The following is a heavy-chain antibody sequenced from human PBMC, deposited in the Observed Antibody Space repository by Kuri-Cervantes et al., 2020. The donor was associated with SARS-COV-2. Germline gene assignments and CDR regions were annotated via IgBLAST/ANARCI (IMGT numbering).Heavy chain of an antibody. CDR2: IYHSGST. V-gene: IGHV4-30-2*01. Sequence: LRLSCAVSGGSISSGGYSWSWIRQPPGKGLEWIGYIYHSGSTYYNPSLKSRVTISVDRSKNQFSLKLSSVTAADTAVYYCARSINYWWFDPWGQGTLVTVSS. CDR1: GGSISSGGYS. J-gene: IGHJ5*02. CDR3: ARSINYWWFDP. D-gene: IGHD4-11*01.